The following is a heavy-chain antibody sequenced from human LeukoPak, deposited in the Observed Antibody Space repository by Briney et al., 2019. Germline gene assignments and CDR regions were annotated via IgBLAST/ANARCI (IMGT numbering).Heavy chain of an antibody. J-gene: IGHJ3*01. CDR3: TSRGCRLPLDAFDV. D-gene: IGHD2-15*01. CDR1: GGPLTRSAYY. Sequence: SETLSLTCTVSGGPLTRSAYYSVWVRQSPGRGLEWLGSIYSNGDTYYNQSFESRVTIAIETSKNQFSLKMTSVTAADTTASYCTSRGCRLPLDAFDVWGQGTRVAVSS. V-gene: IGHV4-39*01. CDR2: IYSNGDT.